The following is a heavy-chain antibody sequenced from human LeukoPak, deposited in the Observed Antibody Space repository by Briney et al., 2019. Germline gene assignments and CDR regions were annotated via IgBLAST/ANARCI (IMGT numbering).Heavy chain of an antibody. CDR1: GGSISSGGYY. V-gene: IGHV4-30-2*01. Sequence: SQTLSLTCTVSGGSISSGGYYWSWIRQPPGKGLEWIGEINHSGSTNYNPSLKSRVTISVDTSKNQFSLKLSSVTAADTAVYYCARAGYCSGGSCRGWFDPWGQGTLVTVSS. CDR2: INHSGST. CDR3: ARAGYCSGGSCRGWFDP. D-gene: IGHD2-15*01. J-gene: IGHJ5*02.